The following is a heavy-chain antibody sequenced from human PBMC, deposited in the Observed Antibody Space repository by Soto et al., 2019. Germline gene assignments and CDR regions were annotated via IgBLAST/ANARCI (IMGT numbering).Heavy chain of an antibody. J-gene: IGHJ6*02. CDR2: IYWDDDK. V-gene: IGHV2-5*02. CDR1: GFSLSTTGVS. Sequence: QITLKESGPTLVKPTQTLTLTCTFSGFSLSTTGVSVGWIRQPPGKALEWLALIYWDDDKRYNPSLKSRLTITKDTSKNQVVLTMTNMDPVDTATYYCVQSRCGGDCLQSYSSHSYYGLDVWGQGTTVTVSS. D-gene: IGHD2-21*01. CDR3: VQSRCGGDCLQSYSSHSYYGLDV.